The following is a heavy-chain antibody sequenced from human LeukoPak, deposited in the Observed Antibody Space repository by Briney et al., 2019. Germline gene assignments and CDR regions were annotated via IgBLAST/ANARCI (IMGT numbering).Heavy chain of an antibody. CDR1: GGSISSGSYY. D-gene: IGHD3-3*01. CDR3: ARGNYDFWSGYSNDY. Sequence: SETLSLTCTVSGGSISSGSYYWRWLRQPAGKGLEWIGRIYTSGSTNYNPSLKSRVTISVDTSKNQFSLKLSSVTAADTAVYYCARGNYDFWSGYSNDYWGQGTLVTVSS. V-gene: IGHV4-61*02. CDR2: IYTSGST. J-gene: IGHJ4*02.